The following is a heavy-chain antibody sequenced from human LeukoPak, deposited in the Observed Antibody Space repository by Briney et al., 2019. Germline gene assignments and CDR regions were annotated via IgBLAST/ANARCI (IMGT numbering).Heavy chain of an antibody. CDR2: INHSGST. D-gene: IGHD3-22*01. CDR1: GGSFSGYY. V-gene: IGHV4-34*01. Sequence: SETLSLTCAVYGGSFSGYYWSWIRQPPGKGLEWIGEINHSGSTNYNPSLKSRVTISVDTSKNQFSLKLSSVTAADTAVYYCARDIYYDSSGYGPVNFDYWGQGTLVTVSS. J-gene: IGHJ4*02. CDR3: ARDIYYDSSGYGPVNFDY.